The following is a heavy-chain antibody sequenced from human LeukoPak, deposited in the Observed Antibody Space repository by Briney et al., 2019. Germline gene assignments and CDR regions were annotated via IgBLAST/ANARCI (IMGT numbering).Heavy chain of an antibody. CDR2: INPNSGGT. Sequence: ASVKVSCKASGYTFTGYYMHWVRQAPGQGPEWMGWINPNSGGTNYAQKFQGRVTMTRDTSISTAYMELSRLRSDDTAVYYCARRSRITIFGVVTPPNYYYYYMDVWGKGTTVTVSS. J-gene: IGHJ6*03. CDR1: GYTFTGYY. CDR3: ARRSRITIFGVVTPPNYYYYYMDV. V-gene: IGHV1-2*02. D-gene: IGHD3-3*01.